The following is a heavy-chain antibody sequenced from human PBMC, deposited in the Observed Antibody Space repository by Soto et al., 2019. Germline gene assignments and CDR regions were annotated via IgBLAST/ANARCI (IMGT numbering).Heavy chain of an antibody. V-gene: IGHV1-46*01. D-gene: IGHD2-15*01. J-gene: IGHJ6*02. CDR1: GYTFTSYY. CDR3: ARDSFFVVVVVAATPIRDYYYAMDV. CDR2: INPSGRST. Sequence: GASVKVSCKASGYTFTSYYMHWVRQAPGQGLEWMGIINPSGRSTSYAQKFQGRVTMTRDTSTSTVYMELSSLRSEDTAVYYCARDSFFVVVVVAATPIRDYYYAMDVWGQGTTVTVSS.